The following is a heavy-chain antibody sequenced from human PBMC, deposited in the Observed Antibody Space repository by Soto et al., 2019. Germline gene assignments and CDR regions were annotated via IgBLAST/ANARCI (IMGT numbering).Heavy chain of an antibody. V-gene: IGHV4-31*03. D-gene: IGHD2-8*01. CDR2: IYYSGST. CDR1: GGSISSGGYY. Sequence: QVQLQESGPGLVKPSQTLSLTCTVSGGSISSGGYYWSWIRQHPGKGLEWIGYIYYSGSTYYNPSLKSRVTISVDPSKNQFSLKLSSVTAADTAVYYCARVPNGSIYYYYYYMDVWGKGTTVTVSS. J-gene: IGHJ6*03. CDR3: ARVPNGSIYYYYYYMDV.